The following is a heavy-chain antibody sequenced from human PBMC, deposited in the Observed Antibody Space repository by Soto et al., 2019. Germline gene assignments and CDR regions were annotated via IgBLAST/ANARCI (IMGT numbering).Heavy chain of an antibody. CDR2: IYYSGST. D-gene: IGHD2-15*01. Sequence: SETLSLTCTVSGGSISSGGYYWSWIRQHPGKGLEWIGYIYYSGSTYYNPSLKSRVTISVDTSKNQFSLKLSSVTAADTAVYYCARVTGKIGYCSGGSCYPIGPLDYWGQGTLVTVS. V-gene: IGHV4-31*03. CDR3: ARVTGKIGYCSGGSCYPIGPLDY. J-gene: IGHJ4*02. CDR1: GGSISSGGYY.